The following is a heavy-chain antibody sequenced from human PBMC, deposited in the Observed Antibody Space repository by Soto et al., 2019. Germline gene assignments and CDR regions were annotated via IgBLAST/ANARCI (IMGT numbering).Heavy chain of an antibody. D-gene: IGHD3-10*01. J-gene: IGHJ6*02. Sequence: QVQLVQSGAEVKKPGSSVKVSCKASGGTFSSYAISWVRQAPGQGLEWMGGIIPIFGTANYAQKFQGRVTITADESTSTAYMELSSLRSEDTAVYYCARVEGRFAGPGYYYYGMDVWGQGTTVTVSS. V-gene: IGHV1-69*01. CDR2: IIPIFGTA. CDR1: GGTFSSYA. CDR3: ARVEGRFAGPGYYYYGMDV.